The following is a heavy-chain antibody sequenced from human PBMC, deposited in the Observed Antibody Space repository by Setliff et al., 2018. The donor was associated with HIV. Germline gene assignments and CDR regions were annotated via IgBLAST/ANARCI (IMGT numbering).Heavy chain of an antibody. J-gene: IGHJ3*02. Sequence: TLSLTCTVSGGSISSGSYYWSWIRQPAGKGLEWIGRIYTSRSTNYNPSLKSRVTISVDTSKKQFSLKVNSVTAADTAVYYCARAPFYSGYDSHDSSGYYLDAFDIWGPGTMVT. D-gene: IGHD3-22*01. CDR3: ARAPFYSGYDSHDSSGYYLDAFDI. CDR1: GGSISSGSYY. V-gene: IGHV4-61*02. CDR2: IYTSRST.